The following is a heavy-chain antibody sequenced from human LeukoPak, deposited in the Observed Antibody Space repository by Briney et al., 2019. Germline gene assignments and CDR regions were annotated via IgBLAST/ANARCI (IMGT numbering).Heavy chain of an antibody. J-gene: IGHJ4*02. D-gene: IGHD6-25*01. Sequence: GGSLRLTCAASGFSVRSNYMNWVRQAPGKGLEWVSVIHTGGNTDYADSVKGRFTVSRDNSQNTIYLHMNSLRAEDTAGYYCTGGTAYSGYGGYWGQGTLVTVSS. CDR3: TGGTAYSGYGGY. CDR2: IHTGGNT. CDR1: GFSVRSNY. V-gene: IGHV3-53*01.